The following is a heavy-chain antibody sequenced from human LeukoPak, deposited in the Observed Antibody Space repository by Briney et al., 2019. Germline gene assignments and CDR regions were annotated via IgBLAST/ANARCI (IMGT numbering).Heavy chain of an antibody. CDR2: IKQDGSEK. V-gene: IGHV3-7*03. Sequence: PGGSLRLSCAAAGFTSSSYWMSWVRQAPGKGLESLANIKQDGSEKYYVDSVKGRFTISRDNAKNSLYLQMNSLRAEDTAVYYFFFQAEDGIRYFDWLPEAWFDPWGQGTLVTVSS. CDR1: GFTSSSYW. CDR3: FFQAEDGIRYFDWLPEAWFDP. D-gene: IGHD3-9*01. J-gene: IGHJ5*02.